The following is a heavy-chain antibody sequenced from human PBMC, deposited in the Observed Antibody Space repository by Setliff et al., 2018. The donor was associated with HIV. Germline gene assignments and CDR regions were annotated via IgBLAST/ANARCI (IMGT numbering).Heavy chain of an antibody. CDR1: GGSISKSRYY. Sequence: PSETLSLTCTVSGGSISKSRYYWGWIRQPPGKGLEWIGSISYSGSTYYNPSLKSRVTISLDTSKNQFSLRLSSVTAADTAVYYCARDMDKLRVTALPPHAFDIWGQGTMVTVS. D-gene: IGHD2-21*02. V-gene: IGHV4-39*07. J-gene: IGHJ3*02. CDR2: ISYSGST. CDR3: ARDMDKLRVTALPPHAFDI.